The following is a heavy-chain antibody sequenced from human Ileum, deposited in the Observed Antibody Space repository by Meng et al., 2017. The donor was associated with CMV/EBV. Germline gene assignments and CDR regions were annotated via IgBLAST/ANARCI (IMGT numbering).Heavy chain of an antibody. CDR1: GGTFSSYA. J-gene: IGHJ6*02. Sequence: SVKVSCKASGGTFSSYAISWVRQAPGQGLEWMGGIIPIFGTANYAQKFQGRVTITTDESTSTAYMELSSLRSEDTAVYYCARGQGYQLPTLYGMDVWGQGTTVTVSS. CDR2: IIPIFGTA. D-gene: IGHD2-2*01. CDR3: ARGQGYQLPTLYGMDV. V-gene: IGHV1-69*05.